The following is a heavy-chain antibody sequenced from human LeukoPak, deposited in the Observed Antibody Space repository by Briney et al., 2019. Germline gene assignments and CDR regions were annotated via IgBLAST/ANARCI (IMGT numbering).Heavy chain of an antibody. CDR2: IRSKANSYAT. D-gene: IGHD2-15*01. CDR3: TRRGGPDY. V-gene: IGHV3-73*01. Sequence: PGGSLRLSCAASGFTFSGSAMHWVRQASGKGLEWVGRIRSKANSYATAYAASVKGMFTISRDDSKNTAYLQMNSLKTEDTAVYYCTRRGGPDYWGQGTLVTVSS. CDR1: GFTFSGSA. J-gene: IGHJ4*02.